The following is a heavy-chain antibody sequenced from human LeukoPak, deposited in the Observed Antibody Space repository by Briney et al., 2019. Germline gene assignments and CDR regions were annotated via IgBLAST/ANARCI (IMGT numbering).Heavy chain of an antibody. J-gene: IGHJ4*02. Sequence: GGSLRLSCAASGFTFSSYWMHWVRQAPGKGLEWVANIKEDGSEKYYVDSVKGRVTISRDNAKNSLYLEMNSLRAEDTAVYYCARGRLTFDYWGQGSLVTVSS. D-gene: IGHD3-16*01. CDR3: ARGRLTFDY. CDR1: GFTFSSYW. V-gene: IGHV3-7*01. CDR2: IKEDGSEK.